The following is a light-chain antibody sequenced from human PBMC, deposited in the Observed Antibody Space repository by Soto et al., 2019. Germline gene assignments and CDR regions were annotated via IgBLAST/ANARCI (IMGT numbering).Light chain of an antibody. V-gene: IGLV2-23*01. CDR3: CSYAGSSTLV. CDR1: SSDVGSYNL. J-gene: IGLJ2*01. CDR2: EGS. Sequence: LTQPASVSGSPGQSITISCTGTSSDVGSYNLVSWYQQHPGKAPKLMIYEGSKRPSGVSNRFSGSKSGNTASLTISGLQAEDEANYYCCSYAGSSTLVFGGGTKLTVL.